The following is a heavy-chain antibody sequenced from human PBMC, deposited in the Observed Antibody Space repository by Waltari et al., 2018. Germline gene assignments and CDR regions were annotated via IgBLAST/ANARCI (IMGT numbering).Heavy chain of an antibody. CDR1: GGSFSGYY. J-gene: IGHJ5*02. CDR2: INHSGST. Sequence: QVQLQESGPGLVKPSETLSLTCTVYGGSFSGYYWSWIRQPPGKGLEWIGEINHSGSTNYNPSLKSRVTISVDTSKNQFSLKLSSVTAADTAVYYCARPHCSGGSCPGWFDPWGQGTLVTVSS. V-gene: IGHV4-34*01. D-gene: IGHD2-15*01. CDR3: ARPHCSGGSCPGWFDP.